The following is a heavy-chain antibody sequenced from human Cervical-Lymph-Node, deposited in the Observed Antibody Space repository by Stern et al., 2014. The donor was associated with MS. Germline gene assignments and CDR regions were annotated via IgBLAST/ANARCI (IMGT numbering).Heavy chain of an antibody. Sequence: VQLVESGAEVKKPGSSVKVSCKASGGTFSTYAINWVRQAPGQGLEWMGGISPIFGTANYAQKFQGRVSITADDATSTAYMELSSLRSEDTAMYYCASPTSVTVGAMDAWGQGTAVTVSS. D-gene: IGHD4-17*01. V-gene: IGHV1-69*01. CDR1: GGTFSTYA. J-gene: IGHJ6*02. CDR3: ASPTSVTVGAMDA. CDR2: ISPIFGTA.